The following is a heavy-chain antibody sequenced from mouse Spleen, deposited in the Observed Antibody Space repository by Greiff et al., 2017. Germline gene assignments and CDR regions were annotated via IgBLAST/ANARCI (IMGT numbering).Heavy chain of an antibody. CDR3: ARWEGYGFAY. CDR1: GYTFTDYY. Sequence: VQLQQSGPELVKPGASVKISCKASGYTFTDYYMNWVKQSHGKSLEWIGDINPNNGGTSYNQKFKGKATLTVDKSSSTAYMELRSLTSEDSAVYYCARWEGYGFAYWGQGTLVTVSA. D-gene: IGHD2-2*01. J-gene: IGHJ3*01. CDR2: INPNNGGT. V-gene: IGHV1-26*01.